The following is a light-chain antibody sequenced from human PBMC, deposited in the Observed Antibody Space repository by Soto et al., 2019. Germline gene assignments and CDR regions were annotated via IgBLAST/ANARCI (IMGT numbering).Light chain of an antibody. Sequence: AIRMTQSPSSRSSSTRDRGTTTCQASQGISSYLAWYQQKPGEAPKLLVYAASTLQSGVPSRFSGSGSGTDFTLAIGCLQSEDFATYYCQQYYGYPPGTFGQGTKV. CDR3: QQYYGYPPGT. V-gene: IGKV1-8*01. CDR2: AAS. J-gene: IGKJ1*01. CDR1: QGISSY.